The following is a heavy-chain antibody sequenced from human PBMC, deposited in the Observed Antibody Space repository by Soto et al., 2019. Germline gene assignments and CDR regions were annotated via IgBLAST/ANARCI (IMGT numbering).Heavy chain of an antibody. D-gene: IGHD3-3*01. CDR1: GYSLTNIW. V-gene: IGHV5-10-1*01. J-gene: IGHJ4*02. CDR3: ARRHYDFWSGYYTYYFDY. Sequence: GESLKISCKGSGYSLTNIWIHWVRQMPGKGLEWMGRIDPSDSYTNYSPSFQGHVTISADKSISTAYLQWSSLKASDTAMYYCARRHYDFWSGYYTYYFDYWGQGTLVTVSS. CDR2: IDPSDSYT.